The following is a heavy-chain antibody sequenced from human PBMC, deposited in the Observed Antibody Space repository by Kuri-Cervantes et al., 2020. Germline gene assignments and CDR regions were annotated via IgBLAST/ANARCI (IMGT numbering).Heavy chain of an antibody. CDR3: ARSNRITMIVVVRYGYGMDV. J-gene: IGHJ6*02. D-gene: IGHD3-22*01. CDR1: GYTFTSYY. Sequence: ASVKVSCKASGYTFTSYYMHWVRQAPGQGLEWMGIINPSGGSTSYAQKFQGRVTMTRDTSTSTVYMELSSLRSEDTAVYYCARSNRITMIVVVRYGYGMDVWGQETTVTVSS. CDR2: INPSGGST. V-gene: IGHV1-46*01.